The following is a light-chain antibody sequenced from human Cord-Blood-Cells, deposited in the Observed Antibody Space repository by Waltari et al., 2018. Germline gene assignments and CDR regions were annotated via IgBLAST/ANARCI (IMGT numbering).Light chain of an antibody. CDR2: EGS. J-gene: IGLJ2*01. Sequence: QSALTQPASVSGSPGQSITISCTGTSSHVGSYNLVSWYQQHPGKAPKLMNYEGSKRPSGVSNRFSGSKSGNTASLTISGLQAEDEADYYCCSYAGSSTLVFGGGTKLTVL. V-gene: IGLV2-23*01. CDR1: SSHVGSYNL. CDR3: CSYAGSSTLV.